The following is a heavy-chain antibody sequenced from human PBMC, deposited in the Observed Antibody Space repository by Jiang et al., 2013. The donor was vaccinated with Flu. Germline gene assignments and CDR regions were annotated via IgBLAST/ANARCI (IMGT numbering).Heavy chain of an antibody. CDR2: IRANSGRT. D-gene: IGHD6-19*01. CDR3: AKDREESAVAGPFDY. Sequence: VSTIRANSGRTXYAGSVKGRFIISRDNSKNTLHLQMNTLRAEDTAVYYCAKDREESAVAGPFDYWGQGILVTVSS. V-gene: IGHV3-23*01. J-gene: IGHJ4*02.